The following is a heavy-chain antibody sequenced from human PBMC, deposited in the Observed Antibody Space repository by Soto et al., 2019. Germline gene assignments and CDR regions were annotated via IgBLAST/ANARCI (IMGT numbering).Heavy chain of an antibody. CDR3: ARRKYCSGGSCYLRPYNWFDP. J-gene: IGHJ5*02. CDR2: IIPIFGTA. CDR1: GGTLSSYA. Sequence: ASVKGSCKASGGTLSSYAISWVRQAPGQGLEWMGGIIPIFGTANYAQKFQGRVTMTANTSTSTAYMELSSLRSEDTAVYYCARRKYCSGGSCYLRPYNWFDPWGQGTLVTVSS. D-gene: IGHD2-15*01. V-gene: IGHV1-69*06.